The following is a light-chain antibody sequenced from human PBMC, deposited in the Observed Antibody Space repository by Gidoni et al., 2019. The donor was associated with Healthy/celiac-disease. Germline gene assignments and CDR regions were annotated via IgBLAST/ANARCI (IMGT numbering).Light chain of an antibody. Sequence: DMVMTQSPLSLPVTPGEPAFIACSSSQSLLHSTGYNYWDWYLQKPGQSPQLLIYLGSNRASGVPDRFSGSGSGTDFTLKISRVEAEDVGVYYCMQALQTPPYTFGQGTKLEIK. V-gene: IGKV2-28*01. J-gene: IGKJ2*01. CDR2: LGS. CDR1: QSLLHSTGYNY. CDR3: MQALQTPPYT.